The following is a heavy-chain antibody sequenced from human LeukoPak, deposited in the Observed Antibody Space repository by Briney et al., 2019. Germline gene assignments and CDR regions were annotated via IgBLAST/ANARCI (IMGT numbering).Heavy chain of an antibody. J-gene: IGHJ1*01. D-gene: IGHD6-13*01. CDR2: ISWNSGSI. CDR3: AKASSSSWYVEYFQH. Sequence: GRSLRLSCAASGFTFDDYAMPWVRQAPGKGLEWVSGISWNSGSIGYADSVKGRFTISRDNAKNSLYLQMNSLRAEDTALYYCAKASSSSWYVEYFQHWGQGTLVTVSS. CDR1: GFTFDDYA. V-gene: IGHV3-9*01.